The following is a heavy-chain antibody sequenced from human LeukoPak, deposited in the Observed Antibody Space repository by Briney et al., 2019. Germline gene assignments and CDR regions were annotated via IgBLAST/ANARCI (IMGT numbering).Heavy chain of an antibody. Sequence: GGSLRLSCAASGFTFSSYSMNWVRQAPGKGLEWVSYISSSSSTIYYAGSVKGRFTISRDNAKNSLYLQMNSLRAEDTAVYYCARDRGRSFDYWGQGTLVTVSS. D-gene: IGHD5-12*01. J-gene: IGHJ4*02. CDR3: ARDRGRSFDY. CDR1: GFTFSSYS. CDR2: ISSSSSTI. V-gene: IGHV3-48*01.